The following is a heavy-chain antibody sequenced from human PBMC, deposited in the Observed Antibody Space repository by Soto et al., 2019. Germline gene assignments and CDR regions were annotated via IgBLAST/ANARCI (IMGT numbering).Heavy chain of an antibody. Sequence: SETLSLTCTVSGGSISSYYWSWIRQHPGKGLEWIGYIYYSGSTYYNPSLKSRVTISVDTSKNQFSLKLSSMTAADTAVYYCARTPYYYGSGSYLSYYYYYYYMDVWGKGTTVTVSS. J-gene: IGHJ6*03. CDR3: ARTPYYYGSGSYLSYYYYYYYMDV. D-gene: IGHD3-10*01. V-gene: IGHV4-59*06. CDR2: IYYSGST. CDR1: GGSISSYY.